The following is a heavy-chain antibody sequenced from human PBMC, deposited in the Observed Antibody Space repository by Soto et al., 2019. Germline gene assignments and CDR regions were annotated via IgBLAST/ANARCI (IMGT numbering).Heavy chain of an antibody. D-gene: IGHD5-12*01. CDR3: ARDREMATIVGIDAFDI. CDR2: IWYDGSNK. Sequence: QVQLVESGGGVVQPGRSLRLSCAASGFTFSSYGMHWVRQAPGKGLEWVAVIWYDGSNKYYADSVKGRFTISRDNSKNXXYLQMNSLRAEDTAVYYCARDREMATIVGIDAFDIWGQGTMVTVSS. V-gene: IGHV3-33*01. J-gene: IGHJ3*02. CDR1: GFTFSSYG.